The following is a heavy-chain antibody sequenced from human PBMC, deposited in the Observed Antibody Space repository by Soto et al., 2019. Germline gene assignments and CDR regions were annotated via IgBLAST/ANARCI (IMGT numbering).Heavy chain of an antibody. CDR1: GFSFDDYV. D-gene: IGHD2-8*02. V-gene: IGHV3-9*01. J-gene: IGHJ6*02. CDR2: ISWNSGTI. Sequence: EVQVVESGGGLVQPGRSLRLSCAASGFSFDDYVMHWVRQAPGKGLEWVSGISWNSGTIGYADSVKGRFTISRDNAKNSLYLQMNSLRAEDPALYYCAKSTGGTANGMGVWGQGTTVTVSS. CDR3: AKSTGGTANGMGV.